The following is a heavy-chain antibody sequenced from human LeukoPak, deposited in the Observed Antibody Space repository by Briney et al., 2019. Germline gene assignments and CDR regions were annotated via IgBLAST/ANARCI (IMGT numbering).Heavy chain of an antibody. CDR3: ARAGDYYSSGSYLGY. CDR2: MYYSGST. D-gene: IGHD3-10*01. V-gene: IGHV4-39*07. CDR1: GGSISSSSYY. J-gene: IGHJ4*02. Sequence: SETLSLTCTVSGGSISSSSYYWGWIRQPPGKGPEWIVSMYYSGSTFYNPSLKSRLTISVDTSKNQLSLKLTSVTAADTAMYYCARAGDYYSSGSYLGYWGQGTLVTVSS.